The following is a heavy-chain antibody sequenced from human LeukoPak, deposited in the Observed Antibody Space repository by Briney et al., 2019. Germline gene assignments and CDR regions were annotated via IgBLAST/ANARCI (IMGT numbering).Heavy chain of an antibody. D-gene: IGHD6-19*01. CDR1: GFTFSNYA. Sequence: QPGRSLRLSCAASGFTFSNYAMHWVRQAPGKGLEWVAVTTFDGSDKYYADSVKGRFTVSRDNSKNQLYLQMDSLRAEDTAVYYCAAGYSSGWRNLIDYWGQGTLVTVSS. J-gene: IGHJ4*02. CDR3: AAGYSSGWRNLIDY. CDR2: TTFDGSDK. V-gene: IGHV3-30*01.